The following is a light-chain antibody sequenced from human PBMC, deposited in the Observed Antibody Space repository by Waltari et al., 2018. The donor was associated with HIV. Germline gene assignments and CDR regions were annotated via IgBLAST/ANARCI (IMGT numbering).Light chain of an antibody. CDR3: QQYNNWPPPLT. CDR1: QSVSSN. CDR2: GAS. Sequence: EIVMTQSPATLSVSPGERATISCRPSQSVSSNLAWYKQKPGQAPRLLIDGASTRATGIPARFSGSGSGTEFTLTISSLQSEDFAVYYCQQYNNWPPPLTFGGGTKVEIK. V-gene: IGKV3-15*01. J-gene: IGKJ4*01.